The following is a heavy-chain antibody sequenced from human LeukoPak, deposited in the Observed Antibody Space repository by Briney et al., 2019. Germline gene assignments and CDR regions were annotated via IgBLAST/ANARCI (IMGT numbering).Heavy chain of an antibody. V-gene: IGHV4-38-2*02. J-gene: IGHJ4*02. CDR2: IYHSGST. Sequence: SETLSLTCAVSGYSISSGYYWGWIRQPPGKGLEWIGSIYHSGSTYYNPSLKSRVTISVDTSKNRFSLKLSSVTAADTAVYYCARDCPPYYYDSSGSRVFDYWGQGTLVTVSS. CDR3: ARDCPPYYYDSSGSRVFDY. CDR1: GYSISSGYY. D-gene: IGHD3-22*01.